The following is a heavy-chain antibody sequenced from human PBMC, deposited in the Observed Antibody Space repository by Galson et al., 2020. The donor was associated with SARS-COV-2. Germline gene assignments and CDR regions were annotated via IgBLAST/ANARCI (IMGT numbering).Heavy chain of an antibody. D-gene: IGHD6-13*01. J-gene: IGHJ3*02. CDR2: IKGDGSEI. V-gene: IGHV3-7*01. Sequence: GESLKIPCAASGFTLSSYWMSWVRQAPGKGLEWLGNIKGDGSEIWCVDSVKGRFIISRDNAKKSLYLQMNSLRVEDTAMYYCAREGSSSLVGGAFEIWGQGTMVTVFS. CDR1: GFTLSSYW. CDR3: AREGSSSLVGGAFEI.